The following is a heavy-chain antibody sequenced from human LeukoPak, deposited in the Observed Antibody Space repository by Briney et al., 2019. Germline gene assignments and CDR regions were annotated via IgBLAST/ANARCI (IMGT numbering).Heavy chain of an antibody. CDR1: GYTFTSYG. Sequence: ASVKVSCKASGYTFTSYGISWVRQAPGQGLEWMGWINPNSGGTNYAQKLQGRVTMTTDTSTSTAYMELRSLRSDDTAVYYCARRGYGSGSYYPTGFDYWGQGTLVTVSS. CDR3: ARRGYGSGSYYPTGFDY. CDR2: INPNSGGT. J-gene: IGHJ4*02. D-gene: IGHD3-10*01. V-gene: IGHV1-18*01.